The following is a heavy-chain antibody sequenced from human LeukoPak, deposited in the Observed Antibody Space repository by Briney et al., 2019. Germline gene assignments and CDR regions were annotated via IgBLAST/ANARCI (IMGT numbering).Heavy chain of an antibody. V-gene: IGHV3-21*01. D-gene: IGHD3-22*01. J-gene: IGHJ4*02. CDR1: GFTFSSYS. CDR2: ISSSSSYI. Sequence: PGGSLRLSCAASGFTFSSYSMNWVRQAPGKGLEWVSSISSSSSYIYYADSVKGRLTISRDNAKNSLYLQMNSLRAEDTAVYYCAAMIVVVKGLDYWGQGTLVTVSS. CDR3: AAMIVVVKGLDY.